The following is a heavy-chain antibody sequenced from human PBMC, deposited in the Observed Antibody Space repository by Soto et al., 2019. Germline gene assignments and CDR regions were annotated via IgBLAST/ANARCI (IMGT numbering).Heavy chain of an antibody. D-gene: IGHD6-19*01. CDR3: ARVGRGIAVAGEYFQH. V-gene: IGHV1-69*13. Sequence: GASVKVSCKASGGTFSSYAISWVRQAPGQGLEWMGGIIPIFGTANYAQKFQGRVTITADESTSTAYMELSSLRSEDTAVYYCARVGRGIAVAGEYFQHWGQGTLVTVSS. J-gene: IGHJ1*01. CDR2: IIPIFGTA. CDR1: GGTFSSYA.